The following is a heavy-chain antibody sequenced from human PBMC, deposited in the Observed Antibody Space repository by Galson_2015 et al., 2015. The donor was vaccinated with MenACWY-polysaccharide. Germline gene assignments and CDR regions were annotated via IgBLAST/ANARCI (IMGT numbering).Heavy chain of an antibody. J-gene: IGHJ4*02. Sequence: ETLSLTCTVSGGSISSYYWSWIRQPPGKGLEWIGYIYYSGSTNYNPSLKSRVTISVDTSKNQFSLKLSSVTAADTAVYYCAREPGIAVAGTGGVWGQGTLVTVSS. CDR1: GGSISSYY. V-gene: IGHV4-59*01. D-gene: IGHD6-19*01. CDR3: AREPGIAVAGTGGV. CDR2: IYYSGST.